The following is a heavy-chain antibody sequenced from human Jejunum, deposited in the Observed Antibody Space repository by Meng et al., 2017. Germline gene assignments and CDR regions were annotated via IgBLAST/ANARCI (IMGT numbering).Heavy chain of an antibody. Sequence: GESLKISCAASGFTFSSYQMHWVRQAPGKGLEWVAVISFDESNKFYADSVKARFTISRDNFKNTLDLQMNSLRAEDTAVYYCARALRGLAFDIWGQGTMVTVSS. CDR2: ISFDESNK. V-gene: IGHV3-30*03. CDR1: GFTFSSYQ. CDR3: ARALRGLAFDI. J-gene: IGHJ3*02. D-gene: IGHD3-16*01.